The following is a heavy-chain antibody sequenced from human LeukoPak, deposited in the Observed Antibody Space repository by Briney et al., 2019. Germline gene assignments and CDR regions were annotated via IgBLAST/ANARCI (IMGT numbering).Heavy chain of an antibody. J-gene: IGHJ6*02. CDR1: GGTFSSYA. V-gene: IGHV1-69*04. CDR2: IIPILGIA. Sequence: GSSVKVSCKASGGTFSSYAISWVRQAPGQGLEWMGRIIPILGIANYAQKFQGRVTITADKSTSTAYMELSSLRSEDTAVYYCARDAYTAAAGTYYYYYGMDVWGQGTTVTVSS. CDR3: ARDAYTAAAGTYYYYYGMDV. D-gene: IGHD6-13*01.